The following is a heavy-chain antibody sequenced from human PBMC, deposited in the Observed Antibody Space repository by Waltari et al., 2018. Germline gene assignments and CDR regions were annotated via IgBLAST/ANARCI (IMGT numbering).Heavy chain of an antibody. CDR3: ARQWPVFCSSTSCYYYYYYGMDV. D-gene: IGHD2-2*01. Sequence: QVQLQQWGAGLLKPSETLSLTCAVYGGSFSGYYWSWIRQPPGKGLEWIGEINNSGSTNDNPSLKSRVNISVDTSKNQVSLKLSSVTAADTAVYYCARQWPVFCSSTSCYYYYYYGMDVWGQGTTVTVSS. CDR1: GGSFSGYY. J-gene: IGHJ6*02. CDR2: INNSGST. V-gene: IGHV4-34*01.